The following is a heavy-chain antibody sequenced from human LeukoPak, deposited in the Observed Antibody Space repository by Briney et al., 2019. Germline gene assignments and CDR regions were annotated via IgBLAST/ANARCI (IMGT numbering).Heavy chain of an antibody. V-gene: IGHV4-39*07. CDR1: GGSISSSSYY. D-gene: IGHD6-13*01. Sequence: SETLSLTCTVSGGSISSSSYYWGWIRQPPGKGLEWIGSIYYSGSTCYNPSLKSRVTISVDTSKNQFSLKLSSVTAADTAVYYCARARGSSSYAPFDYWGQGTLVTVSS. CDR2: IYYSGST. J-gene: IGHJ4*02. CDR3: ARARGSSSYAPFDY.